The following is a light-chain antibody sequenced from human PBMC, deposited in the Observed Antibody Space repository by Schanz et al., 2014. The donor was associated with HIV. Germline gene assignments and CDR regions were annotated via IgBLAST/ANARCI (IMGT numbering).Light chain of an antibody. CDR1: QDISNY. CDR2: DAS. Sequence: DIQMTQSSSSLSVSVGDRLTITCQASQDISNYLNWYQQKPGKAPKLLIYDASNLETGVPSRFSGSGSGTDFTLTISSLQPEDFATYYCQQSYSTLGVTFGQGTRLEIK. V-gene: IGKV1-39*01. CDR3: QQSYSTLGVT. J-gene: IGKJ5*01.